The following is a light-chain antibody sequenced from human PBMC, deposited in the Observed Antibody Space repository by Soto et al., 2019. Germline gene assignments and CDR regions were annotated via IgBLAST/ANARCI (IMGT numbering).Light chain of an antibody. J-gene: IGKJ2*01. CDR2: GAS. Sequence: EIVMTQSPVTLSVSPGERATLSCRASQSVGSNLAWYQQKPGQAPRLLLYGASTRATGIPGRFSGSGSGTEFTLTITSLQSEDFAVYYCQQHNYLPSLGQGTKLEFK. CDR3: QQHNYLPS. V-gene: IGKV3-15*01. CDR1: QSVGSN.